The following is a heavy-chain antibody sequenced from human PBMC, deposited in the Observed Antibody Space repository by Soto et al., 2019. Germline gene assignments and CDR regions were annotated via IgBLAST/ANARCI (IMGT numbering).Heavy chain of an antibody. V-gene: IGHV4-30-2*01. CDR3: ARDQREGNWFDP. Sequence: TLSLTCAVSGGSISSGGYSWNWIRQPPGKGLEWIGYIYQSGSTHYNPSLKGRVTISVDRSKNQFSLKLSSVTAADTAVYYCARDQREGNWFDPWGHGTLVTVSS. J-gene: IGHJ5*02. CDR2: IYQSGST. CDR1: GGSISSGGYS.